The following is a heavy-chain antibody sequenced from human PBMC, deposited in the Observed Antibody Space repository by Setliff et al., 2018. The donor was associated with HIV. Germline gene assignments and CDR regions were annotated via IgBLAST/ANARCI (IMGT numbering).Heavy chain of an antibody. J-gene: IGHJ6*02. V-gene: IGHV3-13*01. CDR3: ARDDSNYRQHGMDV. Sequence: GGSLRLSCATSGFAFSDYDFHWVRQVTGEGLEWVSAIGTGGDTYYADSVKGRFTISRDNAKNSLYLQMNSLRAEDTAVYYCARDDSNYRQHGMDVWGQGTTVTVSS. CDR2: IGTGGDT. CDR1: GFAFSDYD. D-gene: IGHD4-4*01.